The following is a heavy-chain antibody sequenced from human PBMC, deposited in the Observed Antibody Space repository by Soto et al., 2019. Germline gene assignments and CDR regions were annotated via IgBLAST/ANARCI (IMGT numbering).Heavy chain of an antibody. Sequence: PSETLSLTCTVSGGSISSYYWSWIRQPPGKGLEWIGYIYYSGSTNYNPSLKSRVTISVDTSKNQFSLKLSSVTAADTAVYYCARHSLEGDYVFDYWGQGTLVTVSS. CDR3: ARHSLEGDYVFDY. CDR1: GGSISSYY. V-gene: IGHV4-59*08. J-gene: IGHJ4*02. D-gene: IGHD4-17*01. CDR2: IYYSGST.